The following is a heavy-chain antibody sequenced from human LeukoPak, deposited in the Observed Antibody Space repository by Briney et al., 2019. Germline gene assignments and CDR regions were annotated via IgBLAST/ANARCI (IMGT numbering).Heavy chain of an antibody. D-gene: IGHD2-2*02. V-gene: IGHV3-23*01. CDR3: AKGRDIVVVPAAIRGLGY. Sequence: PGGSLRLSCAASGFTFSYYYMSGVRQAPGKGLEWVSAISGSGGSTYYADSVKGRFTISRDNSKNTLYLQMNSLRAEDTAVYYCAKGRDIVVVPAAIRGLGYWGQGTLVTVSS. J-gene: IGHJ4*02. CDR2: ISGSGGST. CDR1: GFTFSYYY.